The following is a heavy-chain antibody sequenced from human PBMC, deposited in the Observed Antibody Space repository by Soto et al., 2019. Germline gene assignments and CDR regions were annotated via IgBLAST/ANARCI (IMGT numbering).Heavy chain of an antibody. J-gene: IGHJ4*02. CDR1: GFTFSSYA. CDR3: AKDPLSSGWYMLCPNFDY. V-gene: IGHV3-23*01. CDR2: ISGSGGST. D-gene: IGHD6-19*01. Sequence: GGSLRLSCAASGFTFSSYAMSWVRQAPGKGLEWVSAISGSGGSTYYADSVKGRFTISRDNSKNTLYLQMNSLRAEDTAVYYCAKDPLSSGWYMLCPNFDYWGQGTLVTVSS.